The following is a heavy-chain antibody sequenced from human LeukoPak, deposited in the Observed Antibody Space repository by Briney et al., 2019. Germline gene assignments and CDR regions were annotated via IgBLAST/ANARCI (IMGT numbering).Heavy chain of an antibody. Sequence: GGSLRLSCAASGFTFVSYPMHWVRQAPGKGLEWVAVISYDGTNQFYADSVKGRFTISRDNFRNTLHLHMDSLRAEDTGVYYCARGRNHGGEFFDYWGQGTLVTVSS. V-gene: IGHV3-30-3*01. J-gene: IGHJ4*02. CDR3: ARGRNHGGEFFDY. CDR1: GFTFVSYP. CDR2: ISYDGTNQ. D-gene: IGHD1-14*01.